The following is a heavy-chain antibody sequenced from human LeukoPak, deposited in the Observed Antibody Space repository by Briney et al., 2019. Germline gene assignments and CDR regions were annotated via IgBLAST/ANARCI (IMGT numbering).Heavy chain of an antibody. CDR3: AKGAAAGKVDWFDP. Sequence: PGGSLRLSCAASGFPFSNFPILWARQARGRGRQGVSTITGYGATFYADSVRGRFTIFRDTSMNTLFLQMNSLGAEDTAVYYCAKGAAAGKVDWFDPWGQGTLVTVSS. J-gene: IGHJ5*02. V-gene: IGHV3-23*01. D-gene: IGHD6-13*01. CDR1: GFPFSNFP. CDR2: ITGYGAT.